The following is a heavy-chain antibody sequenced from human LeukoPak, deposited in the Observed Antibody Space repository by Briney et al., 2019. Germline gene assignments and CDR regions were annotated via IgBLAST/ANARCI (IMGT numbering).Heavy chain of an antibody. CDR3: AEQTSYSHVPWY. J-gene: IGHJ4*02. CDR1: GFTFSSYA. Sequence: GGSLRLFCAASGFTFSSYAMSWVRQAPGKGLEWVSPISGSGGSTYYADSAKGRFTISRDNSKNTLYLQMNSLRAEDTAVYYCAEQTSYSHVPWYWGQGTLVTVSS. V-gene: IGHV3-23*01. CDR2: ISGSGGST. D-gene: IGHD5-18*01.